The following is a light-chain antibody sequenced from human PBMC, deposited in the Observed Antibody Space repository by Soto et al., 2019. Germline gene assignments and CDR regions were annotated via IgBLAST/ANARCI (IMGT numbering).Light chain of an antibody. J-gene: IGLJ2*01. CDR2: DVT. V-gene: IGLV2-14*03. Sequence: QSVLTQPASVSAYPGQSITISCRGTSSDVGGYNYVSWYQQRPGKAPQLLIYDVTNRPSGVSYRFSGSKSGSTASLTISGLQAEDEADYYCSSYTTSNTVVFGGGTKVTVL. CDR3: SSYTTSNTVV. CDR1: SSDVGGYNY.